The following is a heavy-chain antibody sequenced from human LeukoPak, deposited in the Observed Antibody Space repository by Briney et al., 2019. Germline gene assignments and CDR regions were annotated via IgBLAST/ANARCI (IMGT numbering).Heavy chain of an antibody. Sequence: ASVKVSCKASGYTFSGYFMHWVQQAPGQGPEWMGWINPNTGGTHYAEKFQDRVTMTRDTSISTVYMELSWLRSDDTAVYYCARSAYNYGYVYFDHWGQGTLVIVSS. D-gene: IGHD5-18*01. J-gene: IGHJ4*02. CDR3: ARSAYNYGYVYFDH. CDR2: INPNTGGT. V-gene: IGHV1-2*02. CDR1: GYTFSGYF.